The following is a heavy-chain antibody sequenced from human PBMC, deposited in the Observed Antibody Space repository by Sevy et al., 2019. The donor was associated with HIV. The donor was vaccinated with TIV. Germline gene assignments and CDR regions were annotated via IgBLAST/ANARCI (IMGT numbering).Heavy chain of an antibody. CDR1: GYTFTTHG. CDR3: AVHMTTSFDH. D-gene: IGHD4-4*01. CDR2: MSPYNGDT. J-gene: IGHJ4*02. V-gene: IGHV1-18*01. Sequence: ASVKVSCKSSGYTFTTHGLSWVRHAPGQGLEWMGWMSPYNGDTNYAQKFQGRVTMAADTSTSTAYMELKSLRSGDTAVYYCAVHMTTSFDHWGQGTLVTVSS.